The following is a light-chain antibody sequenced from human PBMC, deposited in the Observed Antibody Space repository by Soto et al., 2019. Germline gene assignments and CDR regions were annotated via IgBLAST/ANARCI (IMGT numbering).Light chain of an antibody. V-gene: IGKV1-27*01. Sequence: DIQMTQSPSSLSASVGDRVTITCRASQGISNFLAWYQQKPGKVPKLLISAASTLQSGVPSRFSGSGSGTDFTLTITSLQPEDVATYSCQKYSRVITFGKGTRLEIK. CDR1: QGISNF. CDR2: AAS. CDR3: QKYSRVIT. J-gene: IGKJ5*01.